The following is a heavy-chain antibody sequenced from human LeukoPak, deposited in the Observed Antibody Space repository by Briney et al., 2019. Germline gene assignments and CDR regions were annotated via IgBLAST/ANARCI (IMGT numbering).Heavy chain of an antibody. Sequence: GASVKVSCKASGYTFTSYYMHWVRQAPGQGLEWMGWINPNSGGTNYAQKFQGRVTMTRDTSISTAYMELSRLRSDDTAVFYCARGSYYYDSSGDYVYWGQGTLVTVSS. J-gene: IGHJ4*02. D-gene: IGHD3-22*01. CDR3: ARGSYYYDSSGDYVY. CDR1: GYTFTSYY. CDR2: INPNSGGT. V-gene: IGHV1-2*02.